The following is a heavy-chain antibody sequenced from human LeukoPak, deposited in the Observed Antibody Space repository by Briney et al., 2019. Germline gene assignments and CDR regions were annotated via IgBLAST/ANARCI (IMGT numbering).Heavy chain of an antibody. V-gene: IGHV1-69*04. CDR3: ARERTTVVTPGYFQH. CDR1: GGTFSSYA. CDR2: IIPIFGIA. Sequence: SVKVSCKASGGTFSSYAISWVRQAPGQGLEWMGRIIPIFGIANYAQKFQGRVTITADKSTSIAYMELSSLRSEDTAVYYCARERTTVVTPGYFQHWGQGTLVTVSS. D-gene: IGHD4-23*01. J-gene: IGHJ1*01.